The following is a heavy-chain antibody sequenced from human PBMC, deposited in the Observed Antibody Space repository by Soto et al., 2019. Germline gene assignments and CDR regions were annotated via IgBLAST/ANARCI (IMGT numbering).Heavy chain of an antibody. Sequence: SGPTLLKPTQTLTLTCTFSGFSLSTSGMCVSWIRQPPGKALEWLARIDWDDDKYYSTSLKTRLTISKDTSKNQGVLTMTNMDPVDTATYYCARTTYYDILTGYYNDYWGQGTLVTVSS. J-gene: IGHJ4*02. CDR1: GFSLSTSGMC. D-gene: IGHD3-9*01. V-gene: IGHV2-70*11. CDR2: IDWDDDK. CDR3: ARTTYYDILTGYYNDY.